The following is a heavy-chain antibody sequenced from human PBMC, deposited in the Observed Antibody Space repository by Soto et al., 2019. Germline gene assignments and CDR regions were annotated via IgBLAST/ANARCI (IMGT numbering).Heavy chain of an antibody. CDR3: ANSPVGLDGYNSDYYGMDV. D-gene: IGHD5-12*01. CDR1: GLTFSTYA. Sequence: EVHLLESGGDLVQPGGSLRLSCTASGLTFSTYAMSWVRQAPGKGLEWVSAIGDSGTGGRTYYADSVKCRFTISRDNSKNTVYLQMNSLRADDTAVYYCANSPVGLDGYNSDYYGMDVWGQGTKVTVSS. CDR2: IGDSGTGGRT. J-gene: IGHJ6*02. V-gene: IGHV3-23*01.